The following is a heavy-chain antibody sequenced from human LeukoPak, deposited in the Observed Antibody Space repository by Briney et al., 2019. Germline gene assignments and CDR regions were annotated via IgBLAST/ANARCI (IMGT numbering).Heavy chain of an antibody. CDR2: ISYDGSNK. V-gene: IGHV3-30*01. CDR1: GFTFSSYA. CDR3: ARDRLPYYYDSSGYSAGDY. D-gene: IGHD3-22*01. Sequence: GRSLRLSCAASGFTFSSYAMHWVRQAPGKGLEWVAVISYDGSNKYYADSVKGRFTISRDNSKNTLYLQMNSLRAEDTAVYYCARDRLPYYYDSSGYSAGDYWGQGTLVTVSS. J-gene: IGHJ4*02.